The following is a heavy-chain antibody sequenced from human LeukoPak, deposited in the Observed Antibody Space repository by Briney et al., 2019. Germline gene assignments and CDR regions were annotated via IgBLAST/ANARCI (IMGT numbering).Heavy chain of an antibody. V-gene: IGHV4-59*12. Sequence: KPSETLSLTCTVSGGSISSYYWSWIRQPPGKGLEWIGYIYYSGSTNYNTSLKSRVTISVDTSKNQFSLKLSSVTAADTAVYYCAREVAKYCGGDCVRGRSYFDLWGRGTLVTVSS. J-gene: IGHJ2*01. CDR1: GGSISSYY. D-gene: IGHD2-21*02. CDR2: IYYSGST. CDR3: AREVAKYCGGDCVRGRSYFDL.